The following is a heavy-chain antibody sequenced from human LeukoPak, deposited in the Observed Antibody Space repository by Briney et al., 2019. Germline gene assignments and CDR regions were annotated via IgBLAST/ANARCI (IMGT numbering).Heavy chain of an antibody. CDR2: ISDDGSNK. CDR3: ATRTSGAFDF. CDR1: GFTFSNYA. J-gene: IGHJ3*01. Sequence: GSSLRLSCAASGFTFSNYAVHWVRQAPGKGLEWAALISDDGSNKYHTNSVKGRFTISRDNSKNTLYLQMNGLRAEDTAVYYCATRTSGAFDFWGRGTMVIVS. V-gene: IGHV3-30-3*01.